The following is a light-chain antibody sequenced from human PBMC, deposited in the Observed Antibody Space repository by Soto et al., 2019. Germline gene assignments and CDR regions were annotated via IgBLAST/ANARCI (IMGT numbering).Light chain of an antibody. J-gene: IGLJ2*01. V-gene: IGLV1-40*01. Sequence: QSVLTQPPSVSGAPGQRVTISCTGSSSNIGAGSDVHWYQPLPGTAPKLLIYGDTNRPSGVPDRFSGSKSGTSASLAITGLQAADELEYCCQSYDSSLSGFVVFGGGTKLTVL. CDR1: SSNIGAGSD. CDR3: QSYDSSLSGFVV. CDR2: GDT.